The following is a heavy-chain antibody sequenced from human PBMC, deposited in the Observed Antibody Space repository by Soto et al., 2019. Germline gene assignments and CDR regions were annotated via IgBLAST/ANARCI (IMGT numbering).Heavy chain of an antibody. CDR2: IIPIFGTA. CDR3: ASTNRYGSGSAYFDY. CDR1: GGTFSSYG. D-gene: IGHD3-10*01. Sequence: ASEQVSCKASGGTFSSYGISWVRQAPGQGLEWMGGIIPIFGTANYAQKFQGKVTITADESTSTAYMELSSLRSEDPVVYYCASTNRYGSGSAYFDYWGRGTQVTVSS. V-gene: IGHV1-69*13. J-gene: IGHJ4*02.